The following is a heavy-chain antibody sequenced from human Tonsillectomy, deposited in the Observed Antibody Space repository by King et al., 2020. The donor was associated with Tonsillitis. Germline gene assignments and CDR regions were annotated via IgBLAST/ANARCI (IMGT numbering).Heavy chain of an antibody. J-gene: IGHJ4*02. D-gene: IGHD3-10*01. CDR2: IYASGTA. V-gene: IGHV4-4*08. CDR3: AKIIGCAPHGAYYFDL. CDR1: GASISSYS. Sequence: VQLQESGPGLVKPSETLSLTCAVSGASISSYSWSWIRQPPGKGLEWIGYIYASGTANYNPSLRSRVTMSVDTSKNQFSLKLNSVTAADTAVYYCAKIIGCAPHGAYYFDLWRQGPLHTVSS.